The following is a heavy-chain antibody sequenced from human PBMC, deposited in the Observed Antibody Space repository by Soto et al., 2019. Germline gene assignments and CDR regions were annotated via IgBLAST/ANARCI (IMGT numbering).Heavy chain of an antibody. CDR2: IYYSGST. Sequence: SETLSLTCTVSGGSISSSSYYWGWIRQPPGKGLEWIGSIYYSGSTYYNPSLKSRVTISVDTSKNQFSLKLSSVTAADTAVYYCARHHYDYVWGSYRHYYYYGMDVWGQGTTVPVSS. CDR3: ARHHYDYVWGSYRHYYYYGMDV. CDR1: GGSISSSSYY. D-gene: IGHD3-16*02. J-gene: IGHJ6*02. V-gene: IGHV4-39*01.